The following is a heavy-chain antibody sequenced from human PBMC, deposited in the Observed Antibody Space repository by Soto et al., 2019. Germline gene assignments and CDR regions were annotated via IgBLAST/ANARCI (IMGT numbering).Heavy chain of an antibody. J-gene: IGHJ5*02. Sequence: EVQLLASGGGLVQPGGSLRLSCAASGFTFGSYAMIWVRQAPVKGLGWVSTISSSGASTYYADSVRGRFTVSRDNSMNTLDMRMNSLRAEDTAVYYCAKSDTALSYGVAPWGQGTRVTVSS. CDR3: AKSDTALSYGVAP. V-gene: IGHV3-23*01. D-gene: IGHD5-18*01. CDR2: ISSSGAST. CDR1: GFTFGSYA.